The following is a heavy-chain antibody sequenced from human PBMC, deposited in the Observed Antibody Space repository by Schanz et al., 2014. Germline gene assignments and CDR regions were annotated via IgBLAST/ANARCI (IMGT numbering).Heavy chain of an antibody. CDR1: GDSIGTYQ. Sequence: QVQLQESGPGLVKPSETLSLTCTVSGDSIGTYQWSWIRQPPGKGLEWIGYVYHSGVTTYKSSLKIRVSITFNTIKNQFSLKLTSVTAADTAVYYCARSTYDFWSAFDYWGQGILVAVSS. D-gene: IGHD3-3*01. V-gene: IGHV4-59*08. CDR3: ARSTYDFWSAFDY. CDR2: VYHSGVT. J-gene: IGHJ4*02.